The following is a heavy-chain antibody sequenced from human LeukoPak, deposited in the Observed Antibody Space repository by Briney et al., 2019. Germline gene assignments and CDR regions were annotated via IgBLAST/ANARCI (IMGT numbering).Heavy chain of an antibody. Sequence: PGRSLRLSCAASGFSFSSYAMDWVRQAPGKGLEWVAVISYDGSEKYYADSVKGRFTISRDNSKNTLYLQMNSLRAEDTAVYYCARDYDRYYMDVWGKGTTVTVSS. CDR2: ISYDGSEK. CDR3: ARDYDRYYMDV. CDR1: GFSFSSYA. D-gene: IGHD3-3*01. J-gene: IGHJ6*03. V-gene: IGHV3-30*04.